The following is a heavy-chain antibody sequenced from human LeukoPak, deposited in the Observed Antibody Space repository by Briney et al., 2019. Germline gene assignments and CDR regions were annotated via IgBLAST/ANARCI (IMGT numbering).Heavy chain of an antibody. CDR1: GITLSNYG. J-gene: IGHJ4*02. Sequence: GGSPGLSCAVSGITLSNYGMSWVRQAPGKGLEWVAGISDSGGRTNYADSVKGRFTISRDNPKNTLYLQMNSLRAEDTAVYFCAKRGVVIRVILVGFHKEAYYFDSWGQGALVTVSS. CDR2: ISDSGGRT. CDR3: AKRGVVIRVILVGFHKEAYYFDS. V-gene: IGHV3-23*01. D-gene: IGHD3-22*01.